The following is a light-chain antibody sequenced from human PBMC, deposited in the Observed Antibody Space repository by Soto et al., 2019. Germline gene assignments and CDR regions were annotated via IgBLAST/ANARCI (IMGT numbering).Light chain of an antibody. Sequence: EIVLTQSPATLSLSPGERATLSCRASQSVSSSLAWYQQKPGQAPRLLIYGASTRATGIPARFSGSGSGTEFTLTISSLQSEDFAVYYCQQYNNWPSTFGPGTKVDIK. V-gene: IGKV3-15*01. CDR1: QSVSSS. CDR2: GAS. CDR3: QQYNNWPST. J-gene: IGKJ3*01.